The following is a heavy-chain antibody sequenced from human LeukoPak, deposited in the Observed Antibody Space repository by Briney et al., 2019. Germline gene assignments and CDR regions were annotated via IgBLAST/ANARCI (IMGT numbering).Heavy chain of an antibody. CDR1: GDSITTTNW. J-gene: IGHJ4*02. Sequence: SETLSLTCAVSGDSITTTNWWSWVRQPPGKGLEWIGEIYHSGSTNYNPSLKSRVTISVDKSKYQFSLKLSSVTAADTAVYYCARKGYYNLAFDYWGQGTLVTVSS. CDR3: ARKGYYNLAFDY. D-gene: IGHD3-9*01. V-gene: IGHV4-4*02. CDR2: IYHSGST.